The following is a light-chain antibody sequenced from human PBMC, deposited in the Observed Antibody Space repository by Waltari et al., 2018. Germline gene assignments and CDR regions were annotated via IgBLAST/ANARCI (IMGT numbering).Light chain of an antibody. J-gene: IGLJ1*01. CDR3: QSEDKSGPYRV. Sequence: SNEQAQPHSESVSPGQTARNTCSGDALPSQYATWFQQRQGQAPALIIYKDVQRPTGIPERFSGSRSGTEVMLTISGVQAEDEADYYCQSEDKSGPYRVFGSGTKVTVL. CDR1: ALPSQY. V-gene: IGLV3-25*03. CDR2: KDV.